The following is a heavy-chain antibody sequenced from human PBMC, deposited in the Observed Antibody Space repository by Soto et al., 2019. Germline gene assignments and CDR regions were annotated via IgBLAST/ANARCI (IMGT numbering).Heavy chain of an antibody. CDR1: GYTFSDYA. V-gene: IGHV1-18*01. J-gene: IGHJ2*01. Sequence: QVQLVQSGGEVKKPGASVKVSCQASGYTFSDYAISWVRQAPGQGLEWMGWISASTRNTDQAQNFQGRVIMTLDTPTNTPYMELGSLRSDDTAVYYCVRCYCSVGSCYACWHFDLWGRGTLVTVSS. D-gene: IGHD2-15*01. CDR2: ISASTRNT. CDR3: VRCYCSVGSCYACWHFDL.